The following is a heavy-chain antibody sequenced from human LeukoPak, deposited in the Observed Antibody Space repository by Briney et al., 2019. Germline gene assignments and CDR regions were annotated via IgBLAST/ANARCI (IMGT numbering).Heavy chain of an antibody. CDR1: GFTFSDYS. J-gene: IGHJ4*02. CDR2: ISSRGTAM. D-gene: IGHD5-12*01. CDR3: ARSELVGYSGYDLDY. Sequence: GGSLRLSCAVSGFTFSDYSMSWVRQAPGKGLEWISYISSRGTAMYYAGSVKGRFSISRDNAKKSLYLQMNSLRAEDTAVYYCARSELVGYSGYDLDYWGQGTLVTVSS. V-gene: IGHV3-11*01.